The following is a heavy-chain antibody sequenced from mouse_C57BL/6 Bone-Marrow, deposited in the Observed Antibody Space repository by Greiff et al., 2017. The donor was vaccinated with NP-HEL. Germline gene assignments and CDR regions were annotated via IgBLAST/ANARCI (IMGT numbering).Heavy chain of an antibody. V-gene: IGHV1-59*01. CDR1: GYTFTSYW. D-gene: IGHD2-5*01. J-gene: IGHJ4*01. CDR2: IDPSDSYT. Sequence: QVQLQQPGAELVRPGTSVKLSCKASGYTFTSYWMHWVKQRPGQGLEWIGVIDPSDSYTNYNQKFKGKATLTVDTSSSTAYMQLSSLTSEHPAVYYRARHSKRAMDYWGQGTSVPVSS. CDR3: ARHSKRAMDY.